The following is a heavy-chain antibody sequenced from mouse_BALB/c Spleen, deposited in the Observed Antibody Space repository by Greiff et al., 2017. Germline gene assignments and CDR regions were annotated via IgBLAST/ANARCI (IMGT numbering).Heavy chain of an antibody. CDR1: GYAFSSYW. CDR3: VYGPFDD. CDR2: IYPGDGDT. J-gene: IGHJ2*01. V-gene: IGHV1-80*01. D-gene: IGHD1-1*02. Sequence: QVQLKQSGAELVRPGSSVKISCKASGYAFSSYWMNWVKQRPGQGLEWIGQIYPGDGDTNYNGKFKGKATLTADKSSSTAYMQLSSLTSEDSAVYFCVYGPFDDWGQGNTLTVSA.